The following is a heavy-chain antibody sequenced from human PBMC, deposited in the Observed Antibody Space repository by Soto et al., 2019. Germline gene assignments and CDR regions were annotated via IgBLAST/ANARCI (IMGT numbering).Heavy chain of an antibody. CDR3: AKGGGSGGSYNY. CDR2: ISGSGGST. V-gene: IGHV3-23*01. D-gene: IGHD1-26*01. Sequence: EVQLLESGGGLVQPGGSLRLSCAASGFTFSNYAMNWVRQAPGKGLEWVSTISGSGGSTYYADSVKGRFTISRDNSKNTRYLQMNSLRVDDTALYYCAKGGGSGGSYNYWGQGTLVTVSS. J-gene: IGHJ4*02. CDR1: GFTFSNYA.